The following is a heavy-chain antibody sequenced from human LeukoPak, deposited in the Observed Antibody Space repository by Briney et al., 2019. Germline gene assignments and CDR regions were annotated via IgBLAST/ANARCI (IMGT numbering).Heavy chain of an antibody. Sequence: GGSLRLSCAASGFTFSSYGMHWVRQAPGKGLEWVAVISYDGSNKYYADSVKGRFTISRDNSKNTLYLQMNSLRAEDTAVYYCAKSGFPDIVVAPAAILFFDYWGQGTLVTVSS. CDR2: ISYDGSNK. J-gene: IGHJ4*02. V-gene: IGHV3-30*18. CDR3: AKSGFPDIVVAPAAILFFDY. CDR1: GFTFSSYG. D-gene: IGHD2-2*02.